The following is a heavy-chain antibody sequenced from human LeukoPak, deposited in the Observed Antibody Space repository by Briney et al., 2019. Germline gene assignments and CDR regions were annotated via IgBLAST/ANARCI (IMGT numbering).Heavy chain of an antibody. J-gene: IGHJ4*02. CDR3: AKDFEAEYSSSSGFDY. D-gene: IGHD6-6*01. CDR2: ISGSGGST. Sequence: GGSLRLSCAASGFTFSSYAMSWVRQAPGKGLEWVSAISGSGGSTYYADSVKGRFTISRDNAKNSLYLQMNSLRAEDMALYYCAKDFEAEYSSSSGFDYWGQGTLVTVSS. CDR1: GFTFSSYA. V-gene: IGHV3-23*01.